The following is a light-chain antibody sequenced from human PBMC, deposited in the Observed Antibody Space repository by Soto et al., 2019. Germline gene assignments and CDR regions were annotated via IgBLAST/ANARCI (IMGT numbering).Light chain of an antibody. CDR1: SSDIGGYKY. CDR2: EVS. V-gene: IGLV2-14*01. Sequence: QSVLTQPASVSGSPGQSITISCSGTSSDIGGYKYVSWYQQHPGKAPKLMIYEVSNRPSGVSNRFSGSKSGNTASLTISGLQAEDEAEYYCSSYTSRSTSTFGGGTKVTVL. J-gene: IGLJ2*01. CDR3: SSYTSRSTST.